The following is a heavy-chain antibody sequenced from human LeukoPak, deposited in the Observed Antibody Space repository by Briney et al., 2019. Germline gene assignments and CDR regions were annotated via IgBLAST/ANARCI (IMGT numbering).Heavy chain of an antibody. Sequence: GGSLRLSCAASGSTFSSHWMSWVRQAPGKGLEWVASIKQDESEIHYVASVKGRFTISRDNAKDSLYLQMNSLRAEDTAVYYCAKGSYNWNDPFDYWGQGTLVTVSS. J-gene: IGHJ4*02. V-gene: IGHV3-7*01. CDR3: AKGSYNWNDPFDY. CDR2: IKQDESEI. CDR1: GSTFSSHW. D-gene: IGHD1-20*01.